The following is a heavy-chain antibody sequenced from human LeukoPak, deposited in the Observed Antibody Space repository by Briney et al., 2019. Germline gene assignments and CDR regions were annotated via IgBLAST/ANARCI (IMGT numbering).Heavy chain of an antibody. V-gene: IGHV4-59*01. CDR1: GGSISSYY. J-gene: IGHJ3*02. Sequence: SETLSLTCTVSGGSISSYYWSWIRQPPGKGLEWIGYIYYSGSTNYNPSLKSRVTISVDTSKNQFSLKLSSVTAADTAVYYCARLSVPNYYGSGSYTMSAFDIWGQGTMVTVSS. CDR3: ARLSVPNYYGSGSYTMSAFDI. D-gene: IGHD3-10*01. CDR2: IYYSGST.